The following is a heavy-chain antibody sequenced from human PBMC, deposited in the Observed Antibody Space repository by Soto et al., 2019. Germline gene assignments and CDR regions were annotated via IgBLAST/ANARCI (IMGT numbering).Heavy chain of an antibody. J-gene: IGHJ4*02. V-gene: IGHV4-34*01. CDR1: GGSFSGYY. CDR2: INHSGNT. CDR3: RRSDYRTRHGAYEFDS. Sequence: SETLSLTCAVYGGSFSGYYWSWIRQPPGKGLEWIGEINHSGNTNYNPSLKSRVTISVDTSKDQFSLNLNSVTDAVTAIYYCRRSDYRTRHGAYEFDSWGQGTLVTVSS. D-gene: IGHD1-26*01.